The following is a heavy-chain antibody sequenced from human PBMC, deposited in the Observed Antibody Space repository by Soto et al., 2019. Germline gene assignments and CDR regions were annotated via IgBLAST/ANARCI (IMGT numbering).Heavy chain of an antibody. CDR2: ISGRDGST. Sequence: EVQLLETGEGMEQPGGSLGLSCAASGFTFSSYAMSWVRQAPGKGLEWVSTISGRDGSTYYADSVKGRFTISRDNSKNTLYLQMNSLRAEDSAVYYCEKSIVAVAGPIDYWGQGTLVTVSS. CDR3: EKSIVAVAGPIDY. CDR1: GFTFSSYA. V-gene: IGHV3-23*01. J-gene: IGHJ4*02. D-gene: IGHD6-19*01.